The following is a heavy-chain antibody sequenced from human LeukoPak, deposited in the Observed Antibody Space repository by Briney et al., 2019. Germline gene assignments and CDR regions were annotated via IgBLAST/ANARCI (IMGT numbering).Heavy chain of an antibody. CDR3: ARPHDVFSGGVPAAILTGYFDY. Sequence: GESLKISCKGSGYIFTSYWIGWVRQMPGKGLEWMGIIYPGDSDTRYSPSFQGQVTISADKSISTAYLQWSSLKASDTAMYYCARPHDVFSGGVPAAILTGYFDYWGQGTLVTVSS. CDR1: GYIFTSYW. D-gene: IGHD2-2*02. V-gene: IGHV5-51*01. CDR2: IYPGDSDT. J-gene: IGHJ4*02.